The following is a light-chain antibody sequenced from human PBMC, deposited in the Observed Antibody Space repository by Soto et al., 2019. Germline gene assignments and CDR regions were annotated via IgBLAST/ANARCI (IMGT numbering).Light chain of an antibody. Sequence: QSVLTQPASVSGSPGQSITISCTGTSSDIGGYNTVSWCQQRPGKAPKLMIHHVSQRPSGVPDRFSGSKSGNTASLTISGLQPEDEADYYCSSFTSSITYVFGTGTKLTVL. J-gene: IGLJ1*01. CDR3: SSFTSSITYV. CDR2: HVS. V-gene: IGLV2-14*01. CDR1: SSDIGGYNT.